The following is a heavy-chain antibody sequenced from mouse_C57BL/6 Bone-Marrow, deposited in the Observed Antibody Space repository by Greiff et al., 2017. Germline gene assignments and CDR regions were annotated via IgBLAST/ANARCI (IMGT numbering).Heavy chain of an antibody. CDR2: INPNHGGT. CDR3: AFYYDYAYAMDD. J-gene: IGHJ4*01. Sequence: VQLQQSGPELVKPGASVKMSCKASGYTFTDYNMHWVKQSHGKSLEWIGYINPNHGGTSYNQKFKGKATLTVNKSSSTAYMELRSLTSEDSAVYYGAFYYDYAYAMDDWGQGTSVTVSS. V-gene: IGHV1-22*01. D-gene: IGHD2-4*01. CDR1: GYTFTDYN.